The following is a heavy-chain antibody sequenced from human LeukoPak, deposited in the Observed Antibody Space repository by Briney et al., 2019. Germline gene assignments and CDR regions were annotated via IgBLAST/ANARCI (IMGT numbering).Heavy chain of an antibody. Sequence: SETLSLTCTVSGYSISSGYYWGWIRQPPGKGLEWIGSIYHSGSTYYNPSLKSRVTISVDKSKNQFSLKLSSVTAADTAVYYCARDGPQTMVRGVIGYWGQGTLVTVSS. V-gene: IGHV4-38-2*02. CDR2: IYHSGST. CDR1: GYSISSGYY. J-gene: IGHJ4*02. D-gene: IGHD3-10*01. CDR3: ARDGPQTMVRGVIGY.